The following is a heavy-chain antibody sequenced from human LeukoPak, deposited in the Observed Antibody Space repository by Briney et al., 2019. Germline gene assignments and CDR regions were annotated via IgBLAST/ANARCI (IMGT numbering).Heavy chain of an antibody. D-gene: IGHD2-15*01. J-gene: IGHJ4*02. CDR3: ARLGGPFDY. V-gene: IGHV4-39*01. CDR1: GGSISSSSYY. CDR2: IYYSGST. Sequence: SETLSLTCTVSGGSISSSSYYWGWIRQPPGKGLEWIGSIYYSGSTYYNPSLKSRVTISVDTSKNQFSLKLSPVTAADTAVYYRARLGGPFDYWGQGTLVTVSS.